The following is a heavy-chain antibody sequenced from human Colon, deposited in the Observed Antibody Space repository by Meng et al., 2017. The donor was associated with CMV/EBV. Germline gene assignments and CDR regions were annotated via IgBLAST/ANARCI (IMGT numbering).Heavy chain of an antibody. CDR1: GYTFSEYH. D-gene: IGHD1-26*01. CDR2: INSNSGAT. J-gene: IGHJ4*02. CDR3: ARDPSGSRVPFDY. V-gene: IGHV1-2*02. Sequence: GQVVQSGAEVKKPGASVKVSCKASGYTFSEYHIHWVRQAPGQGLEWMGWINSNSGATDYAQKFQGRLTMTRDTSITTVYMELSSLRSDDTAVYYCARDPSGSRVPFDYWGQGSLVTVSS.